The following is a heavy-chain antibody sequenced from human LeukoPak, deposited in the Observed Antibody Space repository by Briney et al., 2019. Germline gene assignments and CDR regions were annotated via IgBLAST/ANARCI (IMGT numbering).Heavy chain of an antibody. Sequence: NAGGSLRLTCEASGFTFSDYYMSWIRQAPGKGLEWVSYISSSGSTIYYADSVKGRFTISRDNAKNSLYLQMNSLRAEDTAVYYCARDQMAYNYDSSGDLLDYWGQGTLVTVSS. D-gene: IGHD3-22*01. J-gene: IGHJ4*02. CDR3: ARDQMAYNYDSSGDLLDY. V-gene: IGHV3-11*01. CDR2: ISSSGSTI. CDR1: GFTFSDYY.